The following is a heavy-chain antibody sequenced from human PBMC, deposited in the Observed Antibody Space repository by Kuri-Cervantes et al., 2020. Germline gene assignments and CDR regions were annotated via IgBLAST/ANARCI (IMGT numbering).Heavy chain of an antibody. CDR2: IYYSGST. CDR1: GYSISSGYY. J-gene: IGHJ5*02. V-gene: IGHV4-38-2*01. Sequence: SETLSLTCAVSGYSISSGYYWGWIRQPPGKGLEWIGSIYYSGSTYYNPSLKSRVTISVDTSKNQFSLKLSSVTAADTAVYYCARQQQLVLFQPITNWFDPWGQGTLVTVSS. CDR3: ARQQQLVLFQPITNWFDP. D-gene: IGHD6-13*01.